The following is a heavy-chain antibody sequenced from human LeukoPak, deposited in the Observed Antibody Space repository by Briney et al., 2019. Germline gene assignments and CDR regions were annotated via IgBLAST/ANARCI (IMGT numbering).Heavy chain of an antibody. J-gene: IGHJ6*02. Sequence: GGSLRLSCAASGFTFSNYAMSWVRQAPGKGLEWVSVISGLGGSTYYADSVKGRFTISRDNSKNTLYLQMSSLRAEDTAVYFCVRGYSFGPYGMDVWGQGTTVTVSS. CDR2: ISGLGGST. V-gene: IGHV3-23*01. D-gene: IGHD2-15*01. CDR1: GFTFSNYA. CDR3: VRGYSFGPYGMDV.